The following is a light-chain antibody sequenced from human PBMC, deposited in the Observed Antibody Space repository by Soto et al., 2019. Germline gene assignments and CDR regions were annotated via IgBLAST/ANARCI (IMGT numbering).Light chain of an antibody. CDR1: SSNIGAVFD. V-gene: IGLV1-40*01. J-gene: IGLJ3*02. CDR2: ANT. CDR3: QSYDNSLSAGV. Sequence: QSVLTQPPSVSGAPGQRVTISCTGSSSNIGAVFDVHWYQQLPGTAPKLLISANTNRPSGVPDRFSGSKSGTSASLAITGLQAEDEADYYCQSYDNSLSAGVFGGGTKLTVL.